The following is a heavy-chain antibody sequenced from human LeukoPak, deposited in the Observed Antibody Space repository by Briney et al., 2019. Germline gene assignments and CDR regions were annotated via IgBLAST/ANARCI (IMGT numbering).Heavy chain of an antibody. CDR2: IYGGDNR. V-gene: IGHV3-20*04. Sequence: GGSLRLSCAASGFTFDDYAMHWVRQAPGKGLEWVSSIYGGDNREYSDSVKGRFTISRDDSKNTVSLQMSSLRVEDTAVYYCARGPTVSSTWDYWGQGTLVTVSP. D-gene: IGHD2-2*01. J-gene: IGHJ4*02. CDR3: ARGPTVSSTWDY. CDR1: GFTFDDYA.